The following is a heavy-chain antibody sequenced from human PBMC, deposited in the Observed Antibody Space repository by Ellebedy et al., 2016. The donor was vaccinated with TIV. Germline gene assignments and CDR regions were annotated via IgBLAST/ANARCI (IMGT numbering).Heavy chain of an antibody. CDR1: GFTFRSYW. CDR3: ARGGSYRGMDV. V-gene: IGHV3-74*01. CDR2: INSDGSST. Sequence: PGGSLRLSCAASGFTFRSYWMSWVRQAPGKGLVWVSRINSDGSSTSYADSVKGRFTISRDNAKNTLYLQMNSLRAEDTAVYYCARGGSYRGMDVWGQGTTVTVSS. J-gene: IGHJ6*02. D-gene: IGHD1-26*01.